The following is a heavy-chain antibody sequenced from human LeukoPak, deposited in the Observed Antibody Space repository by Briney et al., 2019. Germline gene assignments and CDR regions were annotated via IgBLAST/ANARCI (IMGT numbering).Heavy chain of an antibody. CDR1: GFTFSSYS. J-gene: IGHJ5*02. Sequence: GGSLRFSCAASGFTFSSYSMNWVRQAPGKGLEWVSSISSSSYYIYYADSVKGRFTISRDDAKNSLYLQMNSLRAEDTALYYCASAYYYDSINYYSFDPWGQGTLVTVSS. CDR3: ASAYYYDSINYYSFDP. D-gene: IGHD3-22*01. CDR2: ISSSSYYI. V-gene: IGHV3-21*01.